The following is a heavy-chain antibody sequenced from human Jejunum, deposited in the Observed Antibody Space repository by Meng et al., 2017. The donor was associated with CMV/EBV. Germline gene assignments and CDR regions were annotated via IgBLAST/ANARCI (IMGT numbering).Heavy chain of an antibody. V-gene: IGHV1-2*02. CDR2: INPNTGDT. CDR1: EYTFNAYY. CDR3: AKDGGSYLDYYFDY. Sequence: SEYTFNAYYMHWVRQAPGQGLEWMGWINPNTGDTVYAQKFQGRVTMTRDMSINTVYMELTRLRSDDTAVYYCAKDGGSYLDYYFDYWGQGTLVTVSS. J-gene: IGHJ4*02. D-gene: IGHD1-26*01.